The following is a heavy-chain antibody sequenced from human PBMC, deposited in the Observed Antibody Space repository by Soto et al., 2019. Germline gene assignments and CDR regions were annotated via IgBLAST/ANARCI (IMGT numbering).Heavy chain of an antibody. CDR1: GFTFSSYA. V-gene: IGHV3-23*01. D-gene: IGHD6-19*01. CDR2: ISASGGST. J-gene: IGHJ4*02. Sequence: SGGSLRLSCAASGFTFSSYAISWVRQAPGKGLEWVSSISASGGSTYYADSVKGRFTISRDNSKNTLYVQMNSLRAEDTAVYYCAKDRIAVAGSNFDYWGQGTLVTVSS. CDR3: AKDRIAVAGSNFDY.